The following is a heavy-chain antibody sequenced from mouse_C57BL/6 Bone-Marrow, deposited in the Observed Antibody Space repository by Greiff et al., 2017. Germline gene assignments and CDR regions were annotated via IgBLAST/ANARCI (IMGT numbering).Heavy chain of an antibody. Sequence: VQLQQPGAELVKPGASVKMSCKASGYTFTSYWITWVKQRPGQGLEWIGDIYPGSGSTNYNEKFKSKATLTVDTSSSTAYMQLSSLTSEDSAVYYCARGRDYAAWFAYWGQGTLVTVSA. CDR3: ARGRDYAAWFAY. CDR1: GYTFTSYW. D-gene: IGHD2-4*01. V-gene: IGHV1-55*01. CDR2: IYPGSGST. J-gene: IGHJ3*01.